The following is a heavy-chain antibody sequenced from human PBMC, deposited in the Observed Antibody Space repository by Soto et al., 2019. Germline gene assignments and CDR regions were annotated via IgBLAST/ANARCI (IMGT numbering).Heavy chain of an antibody. V-gene: IGHV1-18*01. J-gene: IGHJ4*02. Sequence: QVQLVQSGPEVKKPGASVKVSCKTSGYTFLNYGISWVRQAPGQGLERMGWINPDNGNTNFAQRLQGRVTMTADRSTRPAYMELRSLRLDVTAMYYCARVGGAVVTADYWGQGTLVTVSS. CDR3: ARVGGAVVTADY. CDR1: GYTFLNYG. D-gene: IGHD1-26*01. CDR2: INPDNGNT.